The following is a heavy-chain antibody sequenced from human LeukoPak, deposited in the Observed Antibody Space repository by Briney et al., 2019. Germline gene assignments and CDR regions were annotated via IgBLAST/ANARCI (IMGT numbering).Heavy chain of an antibody. Sequence: SETLSLTCTVSGGSISSSSYYWGWIRQPPGKGLEWIGSIYYSGSTYYNPSLQSRVTISVDTSKNQFSLKLSSVTAADTAVYYRAKAESSSWYQTWYYKCFDYWGKGTLHTVSS. J-gene: IGHJ4*02. D-gene: IGHD6-13*01. CDR3: AKAESSSWYQTWYYKCFDY. CDR2: IYYSGST. V-gene: IGHV4-39*07. CDR1: GGSISSSSYY.